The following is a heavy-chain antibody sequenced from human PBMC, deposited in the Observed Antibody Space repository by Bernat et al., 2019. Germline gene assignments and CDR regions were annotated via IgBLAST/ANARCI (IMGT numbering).Heavy chain of an antibody. D-gene: IGHD2-15*01. CDR1: GFTFSSYA. CDR2: ISGSGGST. V-gene: IGHV3-23*01. CDR3: AKSRPSGGSWTPDY. Sequence: EVQLLESGGGLVQPGGSLRLSCAASGFTFSSYAMSWVRQAPGKGLEWVFAISGSGGSTYYADTGKGRFTISRDKSKNTLYLQMNSLRAEDTAVYYCAKSRPSGGSWTPDYWGQGTLVTVSS. J-gene: IGHJ4*02.